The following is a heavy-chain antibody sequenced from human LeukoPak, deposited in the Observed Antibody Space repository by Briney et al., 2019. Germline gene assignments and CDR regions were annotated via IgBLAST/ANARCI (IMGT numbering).Heavy chain of an antibody. CDR1: GFTFSSYG. CDR3: AKSTSSGHYYFDY. J-gene: IGHJ4*02. CDR2: IRYDESDK. D-gene: IGHD3-22*01. Sequence: SGGSLRLSCAASGFTFSSYGMHWIRQAPGKGLEWVVFIRYDESDKYYADSVKGRFTISRDNSKNTLYLQMNSLRAEDTAVYYCAKSTSSGHYYFDYWGQGTLVTVSS. V-gene: IGHV3-30*02.